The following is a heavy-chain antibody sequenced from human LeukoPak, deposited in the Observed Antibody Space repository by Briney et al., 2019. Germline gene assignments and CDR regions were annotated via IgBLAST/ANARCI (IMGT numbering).Heavy chain of an antibody. J-gene: IGHJ4*02. Sequence: SETLSLTCTVSGGSISSGDNYWRWIRQPPGKGLEWIGYIYYSGSTYYNPSLKSRVTMSVDTSKNQFSLKLSSVTAADTAVYYCARGELLYDYWGQGTLVTVSS. CDR1: GGSISSGDNY. CDR3: ARGELLYDY. V-gene: IGHV4-30-4*01. CDR2: IYYSGST. D-gene: IGHD2-21*02.